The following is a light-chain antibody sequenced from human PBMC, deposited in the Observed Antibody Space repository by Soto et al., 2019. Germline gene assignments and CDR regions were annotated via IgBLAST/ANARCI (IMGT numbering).Light chain of an antibody. V-gene: IGLV1-47*02. J-gene: IGLJ2*01. CDR3: SSYTTTTTVI. CDR2: PDN. CDR1: TSNIGDND. Sequence: QSVLGQPPSASGAPGQRVTISCSGSTSNIGDNDVFWYQQFPGTAPKLLTYPDNQRPSGVPDRFSGSKSGTSASLAISGLRPEDEADYYCSSYTTTTTVIFGGGTKVTVL.